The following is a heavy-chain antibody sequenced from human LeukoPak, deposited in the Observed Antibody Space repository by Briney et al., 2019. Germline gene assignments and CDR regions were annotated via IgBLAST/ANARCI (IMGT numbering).Heavy chain of an antibody. V-gene: IGHV1-8*01. D-gene: IGHD3-22*01. J-gene: IGHJ4*02. CDR3: AILPHYYDSSGYPAPFDY. CDR1: GYTFTSYD. CDR2: MNPNSGNT. Sequence: ASVKVSCKASGYTFTSYDINWVRQATGQGLGWMGWMNPNSGNTGYAQKFQGRVTMTRNTSISTAYMELSSLRSEDTAVYYCAILPHYYDSSGYPAPFDYWGQGTLVTVSS.